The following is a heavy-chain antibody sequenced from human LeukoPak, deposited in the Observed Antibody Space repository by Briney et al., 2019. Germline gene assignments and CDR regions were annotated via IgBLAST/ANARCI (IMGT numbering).Heavy chain of an antibody. CDR1: GGTFSSYT. CDR3: ARESGDFWSGYYYYGMDV. D-gene: IGHD3-3*01. V-gene: IGHV1-69*04. J-gene: IGHJ6*02. Sequence: SVKVSCKASGGTFSSYTISWVRQAPGHGLEWMGRIVPILGIANYAQKFQGRVTITADKSTSTAYMELSSLRSEDTAVYYCARESGDFWSGYYYYGMDVWGQGTTVTVSS. CDR2: IVPILGIA.